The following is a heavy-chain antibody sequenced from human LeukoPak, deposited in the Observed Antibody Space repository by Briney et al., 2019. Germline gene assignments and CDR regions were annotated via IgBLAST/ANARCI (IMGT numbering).Heavy chain of an antibody. CDR2: IIPIFGTA. Sequence: SVKVSCKASGGTFSSYAISWVRQAPGQGLEWMGGIIPIFGTANYAQKFQGRATITTDESTSTAYMELSSLRSEDTAVYYCARGKIVVVPAGVAFDIWGQGTMVTVSS. CDR1: GGTFSSYA. V-gene: IGHV1-69*05. D-gene: IGHD2-2*01. CDR3: ARGKIVVVPAGVAFDI. J-gene: IGHJ3*02.